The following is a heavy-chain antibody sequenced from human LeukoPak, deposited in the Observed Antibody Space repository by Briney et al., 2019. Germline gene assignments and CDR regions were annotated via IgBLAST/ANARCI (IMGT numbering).Heavy chain of an antibody. CDR1: RFTVRSKY. J-gene: IGHJ4*02. Sequence: GGSLRLSCVASRFTVRSKYISWVRPAPGKGRDGVSVIYSGGSTYYADCVKGRFTISRHNSKNTLYRQMNSLRAEDTAVYYCARASYPGGWLWGQGTLVTVSS. V-gene: IGHV3-53*04. CDR3: ARASYPGGWL. CDR2: IYSGGST. D-gene: IGHD5-24*01.